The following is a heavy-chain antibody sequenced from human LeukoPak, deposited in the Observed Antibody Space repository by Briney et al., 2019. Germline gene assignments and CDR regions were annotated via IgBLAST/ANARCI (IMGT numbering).Heavy chain of an antibody. J-gene: IGHJ4*02. CDR1: GYTFTSYG. Sequence: ASVTVSCKASGYTFTSYGISWVRQAPGQGLEWMGWISAYNGNTNYAQKLQGRVTMPTDTSTSTAYMELRSLRSDDTAVYYCAKENKELGIPTSWGQGTLVTVSS. CDR2: ISAYNGNT. V-gene: IGHV1-18*01. CDR3: AKENKELGIPTS. D-gene: IGHD7-27*01.